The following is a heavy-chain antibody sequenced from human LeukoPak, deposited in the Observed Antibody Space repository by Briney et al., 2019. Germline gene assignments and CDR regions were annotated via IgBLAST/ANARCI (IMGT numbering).Heavy chain of an antibody. CDR2: IYHSGST. CDR3: ARDWSSSWYGGTLAFDI. CDR1: GGSISSSNW. V-gene: IGHV4-4*02. D-gene: IGHD6-13*01. J-gene: IGHJ3*02. Sequence: NSSGTLSLTCAVSGGSISSSNWWSWVRQPPGKGLEWIGEIYHSGSTNYNPSLKSRVTISVDKSKNQFSLKLSSVTAADTAVYYCARDWSSSWYGGTLAFDIWGQGTMVTVSS.